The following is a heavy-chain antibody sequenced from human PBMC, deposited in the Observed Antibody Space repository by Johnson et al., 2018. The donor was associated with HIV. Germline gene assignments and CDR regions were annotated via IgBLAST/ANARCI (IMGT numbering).Heavy chain of an antibody. J-gene: IGHJ3*02. CDR1: GFTVGSNY. Sequence: VQLVESGGGLVQPGGSLRLSCAASGFTVGSNYMNWVRQAPGKGLEWVSVIYSGGTTYYAASVKGRFTISRENSKNTLYLQMNSLRAEDTAVYYCANGLSTVVTDAFDIWGQGTVVTVSS. CDR3: ANGLSTVVTDAFDI. D-gene: IGHD4-23*01. CDR2: IYSGGTT. V-gene: IGHV3-66*02.